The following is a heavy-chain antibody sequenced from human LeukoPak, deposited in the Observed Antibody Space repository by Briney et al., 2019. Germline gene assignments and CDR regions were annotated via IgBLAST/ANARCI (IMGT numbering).Heavy chain of an antibody. D-gene: IGHD3-3*01. CDR3: ARVDAREPITIFVPTRGNWFDP. CDR2: ISAYNGNT. CDR1: GYPFTNYG. Sequence: ASVKVSCKTSGYPFTNYGITWVRQAPGQGLEWMGWISAYNGNTNYAQKLQGRVTLTTDTSTSTAYMDLRSLRSDDTAVYYCARVDAREPITIFVPTRGNWFDPWGQGTLVTVSS. V-gene: IGHV1-18*01. J-gene: IGHJ5*02.